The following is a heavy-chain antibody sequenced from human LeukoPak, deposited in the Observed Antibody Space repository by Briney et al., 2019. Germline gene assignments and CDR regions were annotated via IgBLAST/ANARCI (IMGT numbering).Heavy chain of an antibody. CDR1: GFTFSSYW. CDR3: ARDGLWFGELLQLDY. CDR2: IKQDGSEK. V-gene: IGHV3-7*01. J-gene: IGHJ4*02. Sequence: PGGSLRLSCAASGFTFSSYWMSWVRQAPGKGLEWVANIKQDGSEKYYVDSVKGRFTISRDNAKNSLYLQMNSLRAEDTAVYYCARDGLWFGELLQLDYWGQGNLVTVSS. D-gene: IGHD3-10*01.